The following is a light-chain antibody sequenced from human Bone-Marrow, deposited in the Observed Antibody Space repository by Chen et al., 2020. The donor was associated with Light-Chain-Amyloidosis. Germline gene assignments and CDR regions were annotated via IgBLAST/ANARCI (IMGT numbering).Light chain of an antibody. J-gene: IGLJ2*01. CDR1: DLPTKY. CDR2: RDT. Sequence: SHDLTQPPSMSVSPGQTASITCSGDDLPTKYAYWYQQKPGQAPVLVIHRDTERPSGISERFSGSSSGTTATLTISGVQAEDEADYHCQSADSSGTYEVIFGGGTKLTVL. CDR3: QSADSSGTYEVI. V-gene: IGLV3-25*03.